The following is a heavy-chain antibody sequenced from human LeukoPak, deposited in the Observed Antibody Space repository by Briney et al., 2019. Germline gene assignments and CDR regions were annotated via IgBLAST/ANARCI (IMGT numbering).Heavy chain of an antibody. V-gene: IGHV3-30-3*01. CDR3: ARDPTVGRYYYYGMDA. CDR2: ISYDGSNK. CDR1: GFTFSSYA. D-gene: IGHD4-23*01. J-gene: IGHJ6*02. Sequence: GRSLRLSCAASGFTFSSYAMHWVRQAPGKGLEWVAVISYDGSNKYYADSVKGRFTISRDNSKNTLYLQMNSLRAEGTAVYYCARDPTVGRYYYYGMDAWGQGTTVTVSS.